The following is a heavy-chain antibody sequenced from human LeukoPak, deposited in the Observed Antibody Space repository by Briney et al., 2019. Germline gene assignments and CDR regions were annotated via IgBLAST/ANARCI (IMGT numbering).Heavy chain of an antibody. D-gene: IGHD1-26*01. CDR2: VYYTGST. CDR1: GGSISSSNW. V-gene: IGHV4-4*02. Sequence: SGTLSLTCAVSGGSISSSNWYSWVRQPPGKGLEWIGEVYYTGSTNYNPSLKSRATISVDKSKTQFSLRLSSVTAADTAVYYCARSVSGSYGAFDIWGQGTMVTVSS. CDR3: ARSVSGSYGAFDI. J-gene: IGHJ3*02.